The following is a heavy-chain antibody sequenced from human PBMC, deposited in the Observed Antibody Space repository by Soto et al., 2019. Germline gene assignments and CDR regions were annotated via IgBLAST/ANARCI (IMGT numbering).Heavy chain of an antibody. CDR3: ARRGRGLDY. J-gene: IGHJ4*02. Sequence: PSETLSLTCTVSGGSISSSSYYWGWIRQPPGKGLEWIGSIYYSGSTYYNPSLKSRVTISVDTSKNQFSLKLSSVTAADTAVYYCARRGRGLDYWGQGTLVTVSS. CDR1: GGSISSSSYY. CDR2: IYYSGST. D-gene: IGHD3-10*01. V-gene: IGHV4-39*01.